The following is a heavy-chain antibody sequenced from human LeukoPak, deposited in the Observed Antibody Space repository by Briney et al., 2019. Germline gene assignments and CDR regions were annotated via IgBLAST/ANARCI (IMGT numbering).Heavy chain of an antibody. J-gene: IGHJ4*02. Sequence: VGSLRLSCAASGFTFSTSWMHWVRQAPGKGLVWVSRINSDGKSTNYADFVKGRFTISRDNAKNTLYLQMNSLRAEDTAVYYCVRDMGYYDKVWGQGTLVTVSS. CDR3: VRDMGYYDKV. D-gene: IGHD3-22*01. CDR2: INSDGKST. CDR1: GFTFSTSW. V-gene: IGHV3-74*01.